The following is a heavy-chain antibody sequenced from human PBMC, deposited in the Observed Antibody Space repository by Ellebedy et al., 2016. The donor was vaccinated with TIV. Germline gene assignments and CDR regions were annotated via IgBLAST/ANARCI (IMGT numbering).Heavy chain of an antibody. J-gene: IGHJ5*01. CDR1: GGSISRSSYY. CDR3: ARNPPTYNWVDS. V-gene: IGHV4-39*01. CDR2: IYYSGDT. Sequence: PSETLSLTCTVSGGSISRSSYYWGWIRQPPGKGLEWIGNIYYSGDTDYNPSLKRRVTLSVDTSKNQFSLKLRSVTAADTAVYYCARNPPTYNWVDSWGQGTLVIVSS.